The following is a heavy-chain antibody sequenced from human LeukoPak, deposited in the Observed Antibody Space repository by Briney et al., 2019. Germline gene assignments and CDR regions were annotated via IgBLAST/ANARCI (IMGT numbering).Heavy chain of an antibody. Sequence: GGSLRLSCAASGFTFSSYGMHWVRQAPGKGLEWVAVISYDGSNKYYADSVKGRFTISRDNSKNTLYLQMNSLRAEDTAVYYCAKEIDIVVVPAADPFYYYYGMYVWGKGTTVTVSS. D-gene: IGHD2-2*01. CDR2: ISYDGSNK. CDR3: AKEIDIVVVPAADPFYYYYGMYV. CDR1: GFTFSSYG. V-gene: IGHV3-30*18. J-gene: IGHJ6*04.